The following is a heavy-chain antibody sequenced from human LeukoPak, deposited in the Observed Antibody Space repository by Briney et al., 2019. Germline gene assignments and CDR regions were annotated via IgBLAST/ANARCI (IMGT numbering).Heavy chain of an antibody. D-gene: IGHD5-12*01. Sequence: PGGSLRLSCAASGFTFSSYGMHWVRQAPGKGLDWVAFIRYDGSNKYYADSVKGRFTISRDNSKNTLYLQMNSPRAEDTAVYYCAKGRGYSGYVITDKFDYWGQGTLVTVSS. CDR1: GFTFSSYG. J-gene: IGHJ4*02. CDR2: IRYDGSNK. CDR3: AKGRGYSGYVITDKFDY. V-gene: IGHV3-30*02.